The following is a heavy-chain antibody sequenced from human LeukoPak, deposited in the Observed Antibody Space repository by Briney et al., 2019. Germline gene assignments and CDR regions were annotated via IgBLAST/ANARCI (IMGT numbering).Heavy chain of an antibody. CDR2: IRDSGSST. CDR3: AKYGPQDSGSSHFDY. CDR1: GFTFSSYA. D-gene: IGHD1-26*01. Sequence: GGSLRLSCAASGFTFSSYAMSWVRQAPGKGLEWVSAIRDSGSSTHYADSVKGRFTTSSDNSKNTLFLQMNSLRAEDTAIYYCAKYGPQDSGSSHFDYWDQGALVTVSS. V-gene: IGHV3-23*01. J-gene: IGHJ4*02.